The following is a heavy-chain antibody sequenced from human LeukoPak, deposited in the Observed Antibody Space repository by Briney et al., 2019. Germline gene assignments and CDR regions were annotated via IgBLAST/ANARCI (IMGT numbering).Heavy chain of an antibody. J-gene: IGHJ5*02. CDR2: INHSGST. CDR1: GGPFSGYY. Sequence: PSETLSLTCAVYGGPFSGYYWSWIRQPPGKGLEWIGEINHSGSTNYNPSLKSRVTISIDTSKNQFSLKLSSVTAADTAVYYCARVGSGSYLGWFDPWGQGTLVTVSS. CDR3: ARVGSGSYLGWFDP. D-gene: IGHD3-10*01. V-gene: IGHV4-34*01.